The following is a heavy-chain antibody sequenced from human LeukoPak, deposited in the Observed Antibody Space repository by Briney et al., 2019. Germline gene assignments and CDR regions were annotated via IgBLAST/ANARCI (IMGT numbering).Heavy chain of an antibody. V-gene: IGHV3-48*03. CDR3: ARAEYSSSSGGMDV. Sequence: GESLKISCAASGFTFSSYEMNWVRQAPGKGLEWVSYISSSGSTIYYADSVKGRFTISRDNAKKSLYLQMDSLRAEDTAVYYCARAEYSSSSGGMDVWGQGTTVTVSS. J-gene: IGHJ6*02. CDR2: ISSSGSTI. CDR1: GFTFSSYE. D-gene: IGHD6-6*01.